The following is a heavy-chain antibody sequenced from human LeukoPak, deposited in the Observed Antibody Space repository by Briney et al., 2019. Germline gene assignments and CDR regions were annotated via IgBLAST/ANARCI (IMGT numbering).Heavy chain of an antibody. CDR1: GYTFTSHY. CDR3: AKGSSGSYINYFDY. D-gene: IGHD1-26*01. J-gene: IGHJ4*02. CDR2: VNPSSSST. V-gene: IGHV1-46*01. Sequence: ASVKVSCKASGYTFTSHYIHWVRQAPGQGLEWMGIVNPSSSSTSYAQRFQGRVTMTRDTSTKTVYMELSSLTSEDTAVYFCAKGSSGSYINYFDYWGQGTLVTVSS.